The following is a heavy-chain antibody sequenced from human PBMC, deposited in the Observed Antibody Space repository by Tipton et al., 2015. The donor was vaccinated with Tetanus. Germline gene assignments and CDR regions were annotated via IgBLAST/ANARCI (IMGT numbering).Heavy chain of an antibody. CDR1: GGSVTTNNY. CDR2: THYSGKT. Sequence: TLSLTCTVSGGSVTTNNYWGWIRQPPGMGLEWIGSTHYSGKTHYNPSLKSRVTMSVDKSKNQFSLKLSSATAADTADYFCTRDLYYGGNGWFDPWGQGTLVSVSS. CDR3: TRDLYYGGNGWFDP. J-gene: IGHJ5*02. D-gene: IGHD4-23*01. V-gene: IGHV4-39*07.